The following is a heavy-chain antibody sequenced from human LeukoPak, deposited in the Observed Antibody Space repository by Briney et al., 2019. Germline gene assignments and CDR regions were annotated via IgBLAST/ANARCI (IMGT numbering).Heavy chain of an antibody. V-gene: IGHV4-34*01. CDR1: GGSFSGYY. J-gene: IGHJ6*03. CDR2: INQSGST. Sequence: PSETLSLTCAVYGGSFSGYYWSCTRHPPGKGRECIGEINQSGSTNYNPSLKSRVTIPVDTSKHPFSLKLSSVTAADTAVYYCAGARINALAAVPPADYYYMEVWGKGNTVTVSS. CDR3: AGARINALAAVPPADYYYMEV. D-gene: IGHD6-13*01.